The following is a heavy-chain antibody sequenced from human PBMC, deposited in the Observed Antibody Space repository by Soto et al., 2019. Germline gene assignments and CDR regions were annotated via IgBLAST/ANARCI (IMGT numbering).Heavy chain of an antibody. CDR2: INPSGGST. CDR3: ARERVFGPGYYDSSGYSPTPDDAFDT. D-gene: IGHD3-22*01. J-gene: IGHJ3*02. V-gene: IGHV1-46*01. Sequence: GASVKVSCKASGYTFTSYYMHWVRQAPGQGLEWMGIINPSGGSTSYAQKFQGRVTMTRDTSTSTVYMELSSLRSEDTAVYYCARERVFGPGYYDSSGYSPTPDDAFDTWGQGTMVTVS. CDR1: GYTFTSYY.